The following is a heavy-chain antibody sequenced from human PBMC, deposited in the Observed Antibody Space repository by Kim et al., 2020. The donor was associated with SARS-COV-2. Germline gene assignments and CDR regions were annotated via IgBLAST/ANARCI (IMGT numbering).Heavy chain of an antibody. V-gene: IGHV4-30-2*05. D-gene: IGHD6-13*01. Sequence: LKSRVTISVDTSTNQFSLKLSAVTAADTAVYYCARAPGIAAAGTFLYYFDYWGQGTLVTVSS. CDR3: ARAPGIAAAGTFLYYFDY. J-gene: IGHJ4*02.